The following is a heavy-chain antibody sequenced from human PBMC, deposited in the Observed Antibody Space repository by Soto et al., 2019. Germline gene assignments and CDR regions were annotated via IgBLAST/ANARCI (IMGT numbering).Heavy chain of an antibody. V-gene: IGHV1-8*01. CDR2: MNPSTGDT. CDR3: ARAAPSGYVVDI. J-gene: IGHJ4*02. Sequence: QVQLVQSGAEVKKPGASVKVSCKASGYTLTSYDINWVRQATGQGHEWVGWMNPSTGDTGYAQKFQGRVTMTSKASIGTAYMELNSLRSEDTAVYYSARAAPSGYVVDIWGQGTLVTVSS. CDR1: GYTLTSYD. D-gene: IGHD3-22*01.